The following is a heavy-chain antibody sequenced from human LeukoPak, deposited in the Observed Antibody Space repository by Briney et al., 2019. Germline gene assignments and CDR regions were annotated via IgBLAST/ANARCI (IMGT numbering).Heavy chain of an antibody. Sequence: PGGTLRLSCAASGFTFSSYGMSWVRQAPGKGLEWISAISGSGGSTYYADSVKGRFTISRDNSKNTLYLQMNSLRAEDTAVYYCAREFSLGGNSRFDYWGQGTLVTVSS. CDR1: GFTFSSYG. J-gene: IGHJ4*02. D-gene: IGHD4-23*01. V-gene: IGHV3-23*01. CDR3: AREFSLGGNSRFDY. CDR2: ISGSGGST.